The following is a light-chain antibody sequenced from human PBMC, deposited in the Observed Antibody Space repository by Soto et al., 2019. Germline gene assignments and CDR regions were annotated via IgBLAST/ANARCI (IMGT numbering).Light chain of an antibody. J-gene: IGKJ2*01. CDR2: WAS. CDR3: QHYYSSPYT. Sequence: DIVMTQSPDSLAVSLGERATINCKSSQSALYSSNNKDYLTWYQQKPGQPPKLLIYWASTRASGVPDRFSGSGSGTDFNLTISSLQAEDVAVYYCQHYYSSPYTFGQGTKLEIK. CDR1: QSALYSSNNKDY. V-gene: IGKV4-1*01.